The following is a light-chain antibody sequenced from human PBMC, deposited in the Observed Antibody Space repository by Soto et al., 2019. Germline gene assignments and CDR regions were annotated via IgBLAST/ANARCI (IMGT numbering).Light chain of an antibody. CDR3: QHHSDCSPWT. CDR2: RAS. V-gene: IGKV1-5*03. Sequence: DIQMTQSPSTLSASVGDRVTITCRASQNIDTWLSWYQQRPGKAPNLLIYRASSLEDGVTSRFSSSRSGTEFTTMISSLQHDDFLTYYCQHHSDCSPWTFGQGTKVEFK. J-gene: IGKJ1*01. CDR1: QNIDTW.